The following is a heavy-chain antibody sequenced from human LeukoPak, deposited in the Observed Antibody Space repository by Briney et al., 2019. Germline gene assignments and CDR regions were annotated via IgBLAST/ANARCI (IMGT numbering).Heavy chain of an antibody. Sequence: ASVKVSCEASGYTFTGYYMHWVRQAPGQGLEWMGWINPNSGGTNYAQKFQGRVTMTRDTSISTAYMELSRLRSDDTAVYYCARVARGYYYDSSGYSTWGQGTLVTVSS. CDR3: ARVARGYYYDSSGYST. CDR2: INPNSGGT. D-gene: IGHD3-22*01. J-gene: IGHJ4*02. CDR1: GYTFTGYY. V-gene: IGHV1-2*02.